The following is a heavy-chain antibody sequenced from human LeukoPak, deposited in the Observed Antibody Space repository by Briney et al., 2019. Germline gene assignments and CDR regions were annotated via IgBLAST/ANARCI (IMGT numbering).Heavy chain of an antibody. J-gene: IGHJ5*01. CDR2: ISSSGSTI. V-gene: IGHV3-48*03. D-gene: IGHD5-12*01. Sequence: GGSLRLSCAASGFTFSSYEMNWVRQAPGKGLEWVSYISSSGSTIYYADSVKGRFTISRDNSKNTVYLQINTLRAEDTAEYYCAKGAGNSGLNWFDSWGQGTLVTVSS. CDR3: AKGAGNSGLNWFDS. CDR1: GFTFSSYE.